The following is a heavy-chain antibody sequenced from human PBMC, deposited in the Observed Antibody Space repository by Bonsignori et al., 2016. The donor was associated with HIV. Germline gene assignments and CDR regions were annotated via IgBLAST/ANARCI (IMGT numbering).Heavy chain of an antibody. V-gene: IGHV2-70*11. CDR2: IDWDDDK. J-gene: IGHJ6*03. CDR3: ARASDRNQCYYMDV. Sequence: SGPTLVKPTQTLTLTCTFSGFSLSTSGMCVSWIRQPPGKALEWLARIDWDDDKYYSTSLKTRLTISKDTSKNQVVLTMTNMDPVDTATYYCARASDRNQCYYMDVWGKGTTVTVSS. D-gene: IGHD1-14*01. CDR1: GFSLSTSGMC.